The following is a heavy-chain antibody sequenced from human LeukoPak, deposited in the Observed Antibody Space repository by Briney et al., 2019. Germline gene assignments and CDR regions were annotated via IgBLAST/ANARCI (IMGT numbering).Heavy chain of an antibody. CDR3: ARVAVAGYYNWFDP. CDR2: INHSGST. J-gene: IGHJ5*02. D-gene: IGHD6-19*01. Sequence: PSETLSLTCAVYRVSFSGYYWSWIRQPPGKGLEWIGEINHSGSTNYNPSLKSRVAISVDTSKNQFSLKLSSVTAADTAVYYCARVAVAGYYNWFDPWGQGTLVTVSS. V-gene: IGHV4-34*01. CDR1: RVSFSGYY.